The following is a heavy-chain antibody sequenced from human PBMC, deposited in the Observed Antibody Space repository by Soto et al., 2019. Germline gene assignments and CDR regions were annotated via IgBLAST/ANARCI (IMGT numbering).Heavy chain of an antibody. CDR3: AKDRHDYERAFDI. J-gene: IGHJ3*02. D-gene: IGHD4-17*01. CDR1: GFTFSTYW. V-gene: IGHV3-9*01. Sequence: PGGSLRLSCAASGFTFSTYWMHWVRQAPGKGLEWVSGISWNSGSIGYADSVKGRFTISRDNAKNSLYLQMNSLRAEDTALYYCAKDRHDYERAFDIWGQGTMVTVSS. CDR2: ISWNSGSI.